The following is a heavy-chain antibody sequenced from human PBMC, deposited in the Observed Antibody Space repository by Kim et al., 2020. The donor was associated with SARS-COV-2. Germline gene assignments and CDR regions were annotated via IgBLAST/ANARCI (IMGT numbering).Heavy chain of an antibody. CDR3: ARVRGATVVTE. CDR2: T. D-gene: IGHD4-17*01. J-gene: IGHJ4*02. V-gene: IGHV4-59*01. Sequence: TAYNPSLTGRVTISIETSRNQFSLKVTSVTAADTAVYYCARVRGATVVTEWGQGTLVTVST.